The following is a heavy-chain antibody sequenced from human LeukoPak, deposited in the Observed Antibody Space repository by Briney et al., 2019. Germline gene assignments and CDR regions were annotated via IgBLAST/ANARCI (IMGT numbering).Heavy chain of an antibody. Sequence: GGSLRLSCAASGFTFSSYAMHWVRQAPGKGLEWVAVISYDGSNKYYADSVKGRFTISRDNSKNTLYLQMNSLRAEDTAVYYCARAQADSSGYCSPGYWGQGTLVTVSS. V-gene: IGHV3-30-3*01. CDR1: GFTFSSYA. CDR2: ISYDGSNK. J-gene: IGHJ4*02. D-gene: IGHD3-22*01. CDR3: ARAQADSSGYCSPGY.